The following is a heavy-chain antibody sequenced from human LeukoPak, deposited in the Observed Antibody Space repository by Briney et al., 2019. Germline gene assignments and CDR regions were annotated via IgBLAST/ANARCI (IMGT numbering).Heavy chain of an antibody. CDR2: INHSGST. D-gene: IGHD1-1*01. V-gene: IGHV4-34*01. J-gene: IGHJ4*02. CDR3: ATGGPRYYFDY. CDR1: GGSFSGYY. Sequence: SETLSLTCAVYGGSFSGYYWSWIRQPPGKGLEWSGEINHSGSTNYNPSLKSRVTISVDTSKNQFSLKLSSVTAADTAVYYCATGGPRYYFDYWGQGTLVTVSS.